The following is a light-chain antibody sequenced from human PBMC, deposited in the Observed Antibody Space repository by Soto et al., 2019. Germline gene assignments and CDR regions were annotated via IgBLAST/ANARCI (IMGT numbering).Light chain of an antibody. CDR2: ATS. V-gene: IGKV3-15*01. CDR3: QQHSNWPLT. CDR1: QSVSSN. J-gene: IGKJ4*01. Sequence: EIVMTQSPATLSVSPGERASLSCRASQSVSSNLAWYQQKPGQTPRLLIYATSTRATGIPARFSGSGSGTEFTLTISGLQSEDFAVYYCQQHSNWPLTFGGGTKVDIK.